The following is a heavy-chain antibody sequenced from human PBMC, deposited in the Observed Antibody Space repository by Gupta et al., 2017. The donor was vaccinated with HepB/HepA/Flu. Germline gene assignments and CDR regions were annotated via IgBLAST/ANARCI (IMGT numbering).Heavy chain of an antibody. CDR3: AKSSSGLYVFDY. Sequence: EVQLLESGGGLVQPGGSLRLSCAASGFTFRRYAMSWVRQAPGKGLEWVSVISGTGDRTYHAESVKGRFAISRDDSKNTLHLQMNSLRPEDTAVYYCAKSSSGLYVFDYWGQGILV. J-gene: IGHJ4*02. V-gene: IGHV3-23*01. CDR2: ISGTGDRT. D-gene: IGHD6-19*01. CDR1: GFTFRRYA.